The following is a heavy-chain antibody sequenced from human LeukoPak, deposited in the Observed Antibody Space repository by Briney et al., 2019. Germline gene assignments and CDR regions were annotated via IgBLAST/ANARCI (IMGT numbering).Heavy chain of an antibody. CDR3: AKYVPETMVRGISNWFDP. CDR1: GFTFSSYA. D-gene: IGHD3-10*01. Sequence: PGGSLRLSCAASGFTFSSYAMSWVRQAPGKGLEWVSAISGSGGSTYYADSVKGRFTISRDNSKNTLYLQMNSLRAEDTAVYYCAKYVPETMVRGISNWFDPWGQGTLVTVSS. CDR2: ISGSGGST. J-gene: IGHJ5*02. V-gene: IGHV3-23*01.